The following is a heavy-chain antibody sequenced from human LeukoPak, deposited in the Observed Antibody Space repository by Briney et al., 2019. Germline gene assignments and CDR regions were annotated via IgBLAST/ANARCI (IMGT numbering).Heavy chain of an antibody. V-gene: IGHV4-38-2*02. D-gene: IGHD3-10*01. CDR2: INHSGST. CDR3: ARGGWSAFDI. J-gene: IGHJ3*02. CDR1: GYSISSGYY. Sequence: SETLSLTCSVSGYSISSGYYWSWIRQPPGKGLEWIGEINHSGSTNYNPSLKSRVTISVDTSKNQFSMKLRSVTAADTAVYYCARGGWSAFDIWGQGTMVTVSS.